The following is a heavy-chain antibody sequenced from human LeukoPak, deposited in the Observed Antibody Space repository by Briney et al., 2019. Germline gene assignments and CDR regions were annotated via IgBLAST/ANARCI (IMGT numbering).Heavy chain of an antibody. CDR1: GGSFRDHY. Sequence: SETLSLTRAVYGGSFRDHYWSWIRQPPGKGLEWIGEISDSGKTNYNPSLKSRVTISVDTSKNQFSLKVSSVTAADTAVYYCARGPHGNDYYYYDMDVWGQGTTVTVSS. CDR2: ISDSGKT. J-gene: IGHJ6*02. D-gene: IGHD1-26*01. CDR3: ARGPHGNDYYYYDMDV. V-gene: IGHV4-34*01.